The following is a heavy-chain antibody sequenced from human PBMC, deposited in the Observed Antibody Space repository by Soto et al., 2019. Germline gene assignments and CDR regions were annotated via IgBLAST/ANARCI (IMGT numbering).Heavy chain of an antibody. CDR2: MNPNNGHT. J-gene: IGHJ4*02. V-gene: IGHV1-8*01. D-gene: IGHD2-2*01. CDR3: ARGFRTISTSDY. CDR1: GYTFTGYD. Sequence: GASVKVSCKASGYTFTGYDINWVRQATGQGLEWMGWMNPNNGHTGSAQKFQGRVTMTRDTSMNTAYMELSSLRSEDTAVYYCARGFRTISTSDYWGQGTLVTVS.